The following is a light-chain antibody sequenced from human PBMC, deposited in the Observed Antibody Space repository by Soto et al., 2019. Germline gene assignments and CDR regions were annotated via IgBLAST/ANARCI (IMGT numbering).Light chain of an antibody. CDR2: EVN. CDR1: SSDVGGYDY. J-gene: IGLJ1*01. Sequence: LTPPASVYGSPGQSISISCHGPSSDVGGYDYVSWYQLHPGKAPKLMVFEVNNRPSGVSYRSSGSKSGNTASLTISGLQAEDEADYFCSSYSISTAYLFGTGTKVTVL. CDR3: SSYSISTAYL. V-gene: IGLV2-14*01.